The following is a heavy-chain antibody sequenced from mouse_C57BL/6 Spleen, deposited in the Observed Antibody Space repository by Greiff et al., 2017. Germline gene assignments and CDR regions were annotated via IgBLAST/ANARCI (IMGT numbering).Heavy chain of an antibody. V-gene: IGHV1-80*01. D-gene: IGHD4-1*01. CDR1: GYAFRCYW. CDR3: ARGDWDYFDY. CDR2: IYPGDGDT. Sequence: VQLQQSGAELVKPGASVKISCKASGYAFRCYWMNWVKQRPGKGLEWIGQIYPGDGDTNYNGKFKGKATLTADKSSSTAYMQLSSLTSEDSAVYFCARGDWDYFDYWGQGTTLTVSS. J-gene: IGHJ2*01.